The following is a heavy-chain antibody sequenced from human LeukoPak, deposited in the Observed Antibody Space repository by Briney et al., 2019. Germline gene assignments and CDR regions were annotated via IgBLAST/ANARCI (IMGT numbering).Heavy chain of an antibody. CDR3: ARDFSGGNYYYYYGMDV. Sequence: PGGSLRLSCAASGFTVSSNYMNWVRQAPGKGLEWVSVIYSGGSTYYADSVKGRFTISRDNSKNTLYLQMNSLRAEDTAVYYCARDFSGGNYYYYYGMDVWGQGTTVTVSS. CDR2: IYSGGST. D-gene: IGHD4-23*01. CDR1: GFTVSSNY. V-gene: IGHV3-53*01. J-gene: IGHJ6*02.